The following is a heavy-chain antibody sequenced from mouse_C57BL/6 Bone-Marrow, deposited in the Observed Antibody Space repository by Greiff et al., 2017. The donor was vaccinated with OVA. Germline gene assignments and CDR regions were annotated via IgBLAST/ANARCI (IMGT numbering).Heavy chain of an antibody. Sequence: VQLKESGAELVRPGASVKLSCTASGFNIKDDYMHWVKQRPEQGLEWIGWIDPENGDTEFASKFQGKATITADTSSNTAYLQLSSLTSEDTAVYYGTTHGSSYEVAYWGQGTLVTVSA. V-gene: IGHV14-4*01. CDR2: IDPENGDT. CDR1: GFNIKDDY. J-gene: IGHJ3*01. D-gene: IGHD1-1*01. CDR3: TTHGSSYEVAY.